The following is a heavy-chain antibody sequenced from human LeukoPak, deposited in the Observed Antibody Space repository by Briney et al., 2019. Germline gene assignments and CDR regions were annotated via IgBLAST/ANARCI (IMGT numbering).Heavy chain of an antibody. CDR1: GFAFSSNW. D-gene: IGHD3-9*01. CDR2: INSGGSGT. Sequence: PGGSLRLSCAASGFAFSSNWMHWVRQTPRKGLVWVSRINSGGSGTTYADSVKGRFTISRDNAKNTLYLQMNSLRDEDTAVYYCASLGTLVPWGQGTLVTVSS. CDR3: ASLGTLVP. V-gene: IGHV3-74*03. J-gene: IGHJ5*02.